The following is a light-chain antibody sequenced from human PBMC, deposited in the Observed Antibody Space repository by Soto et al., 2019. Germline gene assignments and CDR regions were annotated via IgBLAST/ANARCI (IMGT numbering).Light chain of an antibody. V-gene: IGLV1-44*01. J-gene: IGLJ1*01. CDR2: GNN. CDR3: AAWDDSLNEYV. Sequence: QSVLTQAPSVSGTPGQRVTITCSGSSSNIGRNSVNWYQHLPGTAPKLLPHGNNHRPSGVPDRFSGSKSGTSASLAISGLQPEDEADYCCAAWDDSLNEYVFGDGTKVTVL. CDR1: SSNIGRNS.